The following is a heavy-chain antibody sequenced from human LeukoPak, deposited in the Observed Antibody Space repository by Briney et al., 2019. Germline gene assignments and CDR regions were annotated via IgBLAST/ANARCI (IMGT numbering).Heavy chain of an antibody. CDR2: MNPNSGNT. CDR3: ARMDGLCSGGSCPNWFDP. CDR1: GYTFTSYD. J-gene: IGHJ5*01. Sequence: ASVKVSCKASGYTFTSYDINWVRQATGQGLEWMGRMNPNSGNTGYAQKFQGRVTITRNTSISTAYMELSSLRSEDTAVYYCARMDGLCSGGSCPNWFDPWGQGTLVTVSS. V-gene: IGHV1-8*03. D-gene: IGHD2-15*01.